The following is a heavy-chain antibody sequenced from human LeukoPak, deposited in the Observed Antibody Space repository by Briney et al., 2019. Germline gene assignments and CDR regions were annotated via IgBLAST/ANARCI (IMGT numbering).Heavy chain of an antibody. CDR2: IYYSGST. CDR3: ARVPGGSSWYMGLDY. J-gene: IGHJ4*02. Sequence: PSETPSLTCTVSGGSISSYYWSWIRQPPGKELEWIGYIYYSGSTNYNPSLKSRVTISVDTSKNQFSLKLSSVTAADTAVYYCARVPGGSSWYMGLDYWGQGTLVTVSS. D-gene: IGHD6-13*01. V-gene: IGHV4-59*01. CDR1: GGSISSYY.